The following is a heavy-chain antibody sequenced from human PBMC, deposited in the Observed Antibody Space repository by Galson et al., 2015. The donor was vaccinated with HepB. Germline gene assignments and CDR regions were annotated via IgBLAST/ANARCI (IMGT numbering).Heavy chain of an antibody. CDR1: GFSLSTSGMC. D-gene: IGHD1-7*01. V-gene: IGHV2-70*01. J-gene: IGHJ5*02. CDR2: IDWDDDK. Sequence: PALVKPTQTLTLTCTFSGFSLSTSGMCVSWIRQPPGKALEWLALIDWDDDKYYSTSLKTRLTISKDTSKNQVVLTMTNMDPVDTATYYCARTRILTGTTGWFDPWGQGTLVTVSS. CDR3: ARTRILTGTTGWFDP.